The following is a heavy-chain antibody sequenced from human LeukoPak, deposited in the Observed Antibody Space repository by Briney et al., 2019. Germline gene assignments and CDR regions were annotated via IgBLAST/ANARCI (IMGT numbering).Heavy chain of an antibody. CDR1: GFTVSSNY. J-gene: IGHJ4*02. CDR2: TSGSGGST. D-gene: IGHD6-13*01. V-gene: IGHV3-23*01. Sequence: PGGSLRLSCAASGFTVSSNYMSWVRQAPGKGLEWVSATSGSGGSTYYADSVKGRFTISRDNSKNTLYLQMNSLRAEDTAVYYCAKEGLAAAGPLDFDYWGQGTLVTVSS. CDR3: AKEGLAAAGPLDFDY.